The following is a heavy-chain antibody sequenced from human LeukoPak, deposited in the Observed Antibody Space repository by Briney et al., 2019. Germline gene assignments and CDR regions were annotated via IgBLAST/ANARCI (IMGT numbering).Heavy chain of an antibody. J-gene: IGHJ6*02. Sequence: PAASVKVSCKASGYTFTSYGISWVRQAPGQGLEWMGWISAYNGNTNYAQKLQGRVTMTTDTSTSTAYMELRSLRSDDTAVYYCARDADFFRFLEWLSPTEYGMDVWGQGTTVTVSS. V-gene: IGHV1-18*01. CDR2: ISAYNGNT. D-gene: IGHD3-3*01. CDR1: GYTFTSYG. CDR3: ARDADFFRFLEWLSPTEYGMDV.